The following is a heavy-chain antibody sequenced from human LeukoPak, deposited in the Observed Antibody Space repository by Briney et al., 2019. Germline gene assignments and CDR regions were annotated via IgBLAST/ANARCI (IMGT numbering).Heavy chain of an antibody. CDR1: GFTFSSYA. Sequence: GGSLRLSCAASGFTFSSYAMHWVRQAPGRGLEWVAVISYDGSNKYYADSVKGRFTISRDNSKNTLYLQMNSLRAEDTAVYYCARPPYYDSSGGAGEHAFDIWGQGTMVTVSS. CDR3: ARPPYYDSSGGAGEHAFDI. D-gene: IGHD3-22*01. J-gene: IGHJ3*02. CDR2: ISYDGSNK. V-gene: IGHV3-30-3*01.